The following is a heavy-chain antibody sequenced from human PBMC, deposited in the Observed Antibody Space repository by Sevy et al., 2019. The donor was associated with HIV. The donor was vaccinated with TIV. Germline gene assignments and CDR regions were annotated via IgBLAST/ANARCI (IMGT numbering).Heavy chain of an antibody. V-gene: IGHV4-59*01. CDR3: ARVGSDWELDY. J-gene: IGHJ4*02. CDR2: IYYSGST. Sequence: SETLSLTCTVSAGSISSYYWSWIRQPPGKGLEWIGYIYYSGSTNYNPSLKSRVTISVDTSENQFSLMLSSVTAADTAVYYCARVGSDWELDYWGQGTLVTVSS. D-gene: IGHD1-26*01. CDR1: AGSISSYY.